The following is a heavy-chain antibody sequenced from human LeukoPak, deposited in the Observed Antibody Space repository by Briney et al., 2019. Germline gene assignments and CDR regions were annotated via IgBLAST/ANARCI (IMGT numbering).Heavy chain of an antibody. Sequence: PGRSLRLSCAASGFTFSSYGMHWVRQAPGKRLEWVAVISYDGSNKYYADSVKGRFTISRDNSKNTLYLQMNSLRAEDTAVYYCAKGDGYNAFDYWGQGTLVTVSS. V-gene: IGHV3-30*18. J-gene: IGHJ4*02. CDR1: GFTFSSYG. D-gene: IGHD5-24*01. CDR2: ISYDGSNK. CDR3: AKGDGYNAFDY.